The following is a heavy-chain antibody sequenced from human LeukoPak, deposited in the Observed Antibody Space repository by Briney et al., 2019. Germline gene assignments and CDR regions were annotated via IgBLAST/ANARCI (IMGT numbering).Heavy chain of an antibody. CDR3: ARPSEALVPAASSRSWFDP. D-gene: IGHD2-2*01. J-gene: IGHJ5*02. Sequence: GASVKVSCKASGYTFTGYYMHWVRQAPGQGLEWMGWINPNSGGTNYAQKFQGRVTMTRDTSISTAYMELSRLRSDDTAVYYCARPSEALVPAASSRSWFDPWGQGTLVTVSS. CDR2: INPNSGGT. CDR1: GYTFTGYY. V-gene: IGHV1-2*02.